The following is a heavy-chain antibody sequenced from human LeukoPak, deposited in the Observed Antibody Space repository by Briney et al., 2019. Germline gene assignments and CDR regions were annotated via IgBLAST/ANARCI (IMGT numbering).Heavy chain of an antibody. CDR1: GYTFTDYY. J-gene: IGHJ4*02. CDR2: INPDSGGT. CDR3: ARPFIETPSLGALDY. D-gene: IGHD4-23*01. V-gene: IGHV1-2*02. Sequence: ASVKVSCKASGYTFTDYYMHWVRQAPGQGLEWMGRINPDSGGTNYAQNFQGRVTMTRDTSISTAYMELSRLRSDDTAVYYCARPFIETPSLGALDYWGQGTLVTVSS.